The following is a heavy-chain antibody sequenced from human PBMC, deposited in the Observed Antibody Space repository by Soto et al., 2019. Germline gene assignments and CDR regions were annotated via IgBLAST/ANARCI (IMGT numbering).Heavy chain of an antibody. CDR3: VRDTSFDC. V-gene: IGHV3-64*01. CDR1: GFTFRNYK. J-gene: IGHJ4*02. Sequence: PGGSLRLSCEASGFTFRNYKMNWVRQAPGKGLEYISDINSDGGITYYANSVKGRLTIPRDNAKNTVYLQMGSLRVEDMGVYYCVRDTSFDCWGQGTLVTVSS. CDR2: INSDGGIT.